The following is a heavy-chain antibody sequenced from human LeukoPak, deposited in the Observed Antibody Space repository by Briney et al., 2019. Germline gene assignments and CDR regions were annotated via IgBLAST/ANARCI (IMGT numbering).Heavy chain of an antibody. CDR1: GGSISSYY. CDR2: IYYSGRT. D-gene: IGHD7-27*01. V-gene: IGHV4-59*01. Sequence: SETLSLTRTVSGGSISSYYWSWIRQPPGKGLEWIGSIYYSGRTSFNGSLKTRITMSVDTSKNQFSLKLTSVTTADTAVYFCARDSAGDYWLDPWGQGTPVTVSS. CDR3: ARDSAGDYWLDP. J-gene: IGHJ5*02.